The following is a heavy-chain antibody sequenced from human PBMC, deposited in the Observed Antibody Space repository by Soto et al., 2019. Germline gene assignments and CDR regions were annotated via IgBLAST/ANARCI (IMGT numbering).Heavy chain of an antibody. J-gene: IGHJ6*02. CDR1: GYTFTSYG. CDR3: TRDLPMTTVTTYYYYYYGMDV. Sequence: GASVKVSCKASGYTFTSYGISWVRQAPGQGLEWMGWISAYNGNINYAQKLQGRVTMTTDTSTSTAYMELRSLRSDDTAVYYCTRDLPMTTVTTYYYYYYGMDVWGQGTTVTVSS. V-gene: IGHV1-18*04. D-gene: IGHD4-17*01. CDR2: ISAYNGNI.